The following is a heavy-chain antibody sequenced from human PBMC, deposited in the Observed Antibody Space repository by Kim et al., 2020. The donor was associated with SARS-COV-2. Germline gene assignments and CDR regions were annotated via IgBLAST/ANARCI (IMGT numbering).Heavy chain of an antibody. V-gene: IGHV3-9*01. D-gene: IGHD1-26*01. CDR3: AKAMGSYYYYYGMDV. Sequence: GGSLRLSCAASGFTFGDYAMHWVRQAPGKGLEWVSGISWNSGSIGYADSVKGRFTISRDNAKNSLYLQMNSLRAEDTALYYCAKAMGSYYYYYGMDVWGQGTTVTVSS. J-gene: IGHJ6*02. CDR1: GFTFGDYA. CDR2: ISWNSGSI.